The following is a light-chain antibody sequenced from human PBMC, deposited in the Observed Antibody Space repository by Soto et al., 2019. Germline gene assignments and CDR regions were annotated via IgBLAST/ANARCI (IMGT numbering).Light chain of an antibody. J-gene: IGLJ3*02. CDR3: AVWDDSLNGPV. Sequence: QSVLTQAPSASGTPGQRVTISCSGSNSNIKSNTVNWYQQLPGTAPKLLIYSNNQRSSGVPDRFSGSKSGTSASLAISGLQSEDEADYYCAVWDDSLNGPVFGGGTKLTVL. CDR1: NSNIKSNT. V-gene: IGLV1-44*01. CDR2: SNN.